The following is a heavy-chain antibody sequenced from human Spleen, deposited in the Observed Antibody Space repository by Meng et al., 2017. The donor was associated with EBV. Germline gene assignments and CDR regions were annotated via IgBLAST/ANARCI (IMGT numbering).Heavy chain of an antibody. J-gene: IGHJ4*02. CDR2: IYHSGST. Sequence: QLQLQAAGSGLVKPSQTLSPTCAVSGGSVTSGGYSWSWIRQPPGKGLEWIGFIYHSGSTYYNPSLQSRVTISIDTSKNQFSLKLTSVTAADTAVYYCARVHWDNSGYPDYWGQGTLVTVSS. D-gene: IGHD3-22*01. CDR1: GGSVTSGGYS. CDR3: ARVHWDNSGYPDY. V-gene: IGHV4-30-2*01.